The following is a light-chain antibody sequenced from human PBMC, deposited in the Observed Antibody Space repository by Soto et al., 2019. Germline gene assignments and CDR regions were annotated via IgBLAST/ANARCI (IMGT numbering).Light chain of an antibody. CDR3: QQRDSWPLT. J-gene: IGKJ4*01. Sequence: ENVLTQSPATLSLSPGEGATLPCRASESVGSDLAWYQQKPGQPPRLLIYDVSGRATGVPARFSGSGSGTDFTLTISSLEPEDFAVYYCQQRDSWPLTFGGGTKVEIK. V-gene: IGKV3-11*01. CDR2: DVS. CDR1: ESVGSD.